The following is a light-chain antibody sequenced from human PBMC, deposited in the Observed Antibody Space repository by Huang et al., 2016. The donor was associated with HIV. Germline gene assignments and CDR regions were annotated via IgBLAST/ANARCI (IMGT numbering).Light chain of an antibody. CDR2: GSS. CDR1: PSVSSN. V-gene: IGKV3-15*01. Sequence: EIVLPQSPATLSVFPGERATLSCRASPSVSSNLDWYQQKPGQAPMLRIYGSSTRATGIPARFSGSVSGTEFNLTISSLKSEDFAVYYCQQYNSWPPRFTFGQGTELEIK. CDR3: QQYNSWPPRFT. J-gene: IGKJ2*01.